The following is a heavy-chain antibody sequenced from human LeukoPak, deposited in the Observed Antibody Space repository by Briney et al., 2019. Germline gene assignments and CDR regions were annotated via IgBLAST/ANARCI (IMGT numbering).Heavy chain of an antibody. CDR3: ARGVYSPGYYHYYYMDV. CDR1: GGSIRSFS. CDR2: IFINGST. Sequence: SETLSLTCSVSGGSIRSFSWSWIRQPAGKGPEWIGRIFINGSTNYNPSLKSRVTMSVDTSKNQFSLKLTSVTAADTAVYFCARGVYSPGYYHYYYMDVWGKGTTVTVSS. V-gene: IGHV4-4*07. J-gene: IGHJ6*03. D-gene: IGHD4-11*01.